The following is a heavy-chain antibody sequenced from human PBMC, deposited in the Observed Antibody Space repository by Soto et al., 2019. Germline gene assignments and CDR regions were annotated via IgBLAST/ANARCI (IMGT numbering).Heavy chain of an antibody. J-gene: IGHJ6*03. CDR3: ARSSETYDFWSGYYLGNYYYYYMDV. CDR1: GYTFTSYD. V-gene: IGHV1-8*01. CDR2: MNPNSGNT. Sequence: ASVKVSCTASGYTFTSYDINWVRQATGQGLEWMGWMNPNSGNTGYAQKFQGRVTMTRNTSISTAYMELSSLRSEDTAVYYCARSSETYDFWSGYYLGNYYYYYMDVWGKGTTVTVSS. D-gene: IGHD3-3*01.